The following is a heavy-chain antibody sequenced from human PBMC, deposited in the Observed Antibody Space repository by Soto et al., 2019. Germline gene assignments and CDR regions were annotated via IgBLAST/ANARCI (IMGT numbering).Heavy chain of an antibody. V-gene: IGHV1-3*01. CDR1: GYTFTSYA. CDR3: ARGYCSGGSCYSYPKRDYFDY. J-gene: IGHJ4*02. CDR2: INAGNGNT. Sequence: QVQLVQSGAEVKKPGASVQVSCKASGYTFTSYAMHWVRQAPGQRREWMGWINAGNGNTKYSQKFQRRVNITRDTSGSTAYMELSSLRSEDTAVYYCARGYCSGGSCYSYPKRDYFDYLGQGTLVTVSS. D-gene: IGHD2-15*01.